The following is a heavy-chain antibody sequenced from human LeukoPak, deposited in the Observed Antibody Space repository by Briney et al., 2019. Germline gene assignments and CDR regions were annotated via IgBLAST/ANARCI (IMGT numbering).Heavy chain of an antibody. D-gene: IGHD2-15*01. CDR2: IRSKANSDAT. Sequence: GGSLRLSCAASGFTFSGSAMHWVRQASGKGLEWVGRIRSKANSDATDYAAPVRGRFTISRDDSKNTAYLQMNSLRTEDTAVYYCTRLGYCSGGSCYDDWWGQGTLVTVSS. CDR3: TRLGYCSGGSCYDDW. J-gene: IGHJ4*02. CDR1: GFTFSGSA. V-gene: IGHV3-73*01.